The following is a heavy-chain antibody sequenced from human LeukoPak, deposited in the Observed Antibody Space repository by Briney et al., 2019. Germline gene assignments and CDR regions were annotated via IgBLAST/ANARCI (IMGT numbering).Heavy chain of an antibody. CDR1: GGSISSYY. CDR3: AGSVGAIGERTNWFDP. CDR2: IYYSGST. D-gene: IGHD1-26*01. J-gene: IGHJ5*02. Sequence: PSETLSLTCTVSGGSISSYYWGWIRQPPGKGLEWIGSIYYSGSTYYNPSLKSRVTISVDTSKNQFSLKLSSVTAADTAVYYCAGSVGAIGERTNWFDPWGQGTLVTVSS. V-gene: IGHV4-39*01.